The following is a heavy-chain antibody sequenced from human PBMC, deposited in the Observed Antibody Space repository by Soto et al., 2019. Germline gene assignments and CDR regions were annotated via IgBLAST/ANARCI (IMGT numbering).Heavy chain of an antibody. CDR3: ARFGVALYYFDY. V-gene: IGHV4-4*02. CDR2: IYHSGST. D-gene: IGHD3-10*01. J-gene: IGHJ4*02. Sequence: SETLSLTCAVSSGSISSSNWWSWVRQPPGKGLEWIGEIYHSGSTNYNPSLKSRVTISVDKSKNQFSLKLSSVTAADTAVYYWARFGVALYYFDYWGQGTLVTVSS. CDR1: SGSISSSNW.